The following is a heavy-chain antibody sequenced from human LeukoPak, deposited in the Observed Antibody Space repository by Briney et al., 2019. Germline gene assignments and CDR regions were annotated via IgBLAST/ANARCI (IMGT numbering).Heavy chain of an antibody. CDR2: ISGSGGST. J-gene: IGHJ6*02. Sequence: GGSLRLSCAASGFTFSSYAMSWVRQAPGKGLEWVSAISGSGGSTYYADSVKGRFTISRDNSKNTLYMQMNSLRAEDTAVYCCAKDYGYYSSYYYGMDVWGQGTTVTVSS. CDR3: AKDYGYYSSYYYGMDV. V-gene: IGHV3-23*01. D-gene: IGHD4-11*01. CDR1: GFTFSSYA.